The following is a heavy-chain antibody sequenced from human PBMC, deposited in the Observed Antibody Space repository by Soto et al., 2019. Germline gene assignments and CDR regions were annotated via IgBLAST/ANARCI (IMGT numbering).Heavy chain of an antibody. J-gene: IGHJ1*01. V-gene: IGHV1-18*01. CDR2: MSASNGNT. Sequence: QVQLVQSGPEVKTPGASVRVSCKASGYTFTTYGISWVRQAPGQGLEWMGWMSASNGNTNFAQSLRDRLSMTRDTSTSTAYMELRNLRSDDTAVYYCSRFIVVVPYAVWDPAEYFHRWGQGTLVTVSS. D-gene: IGHD2-2*01. CDR3: SRFIVVVPYAVWDPAEYFHR. CDR1: GYTFTTYG.